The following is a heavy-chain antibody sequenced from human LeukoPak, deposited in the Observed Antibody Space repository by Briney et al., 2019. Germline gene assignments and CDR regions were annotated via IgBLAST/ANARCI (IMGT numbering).Heavy chain of an antibody. Sequence: GGSLRLSCAASGFTFSRFRMSWVRQPPGKGLVWVSRINPDGSVTSYADSVKGRFTISRDNAMNTLYLQMNSLRAEDTAVYYCARVPRGSYSFDYWGQGTLVTVSS. J-gene: IGHJ4*02. CDR2: INPDGSVT. CDR1: GFTFSRFR. CDR3: ARVPRGSYSFDY. D-gene: IGHD1-26*01. V-gene: IGHV3-74*01.